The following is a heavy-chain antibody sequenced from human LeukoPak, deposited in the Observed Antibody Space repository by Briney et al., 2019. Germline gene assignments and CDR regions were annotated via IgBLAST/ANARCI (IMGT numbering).Heavy chain of an antibody. D-gene: IGHD3-22*01. J-gene: IGHJ5*02. Sequence: PSETLSLTCTVSGGSISSYYWSWIRQPPGKGLEWIGYIYYSGSTNYNPSLKSRVTIPVDTSKNQFSLKLSSVTAADTAVYYCARERLRGWFDPWGQGTLVTVSS. V-gene: IGHV4-59*01. CDR2: IYYSGST. CDR1: GGSISSYY. CDR3: ARERLRGWFDP.